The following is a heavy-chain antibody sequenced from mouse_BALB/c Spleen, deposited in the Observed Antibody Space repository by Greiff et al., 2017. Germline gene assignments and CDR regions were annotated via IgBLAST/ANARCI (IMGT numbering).Heavy chain of an antibody. V-gene: IGHV5-6-3*01. CDR2: INSNGGST. D-gene: IGHD2-2*01. J-gene: IGHJ3*01. CDR3: ARDGYQAWFAY. Sequence: EVHLVESGGGLVQPGGSLKLSCAASGFTFSSYGMSWVRQTPDKRLELVATINSNGGSTYYPDSVKGRFTISRDNAKNTLYLQMSSLKSEDTAMYYCARDGYQAWFAYWGQGTLVTVSA. CDR1: GFTFSSYG.